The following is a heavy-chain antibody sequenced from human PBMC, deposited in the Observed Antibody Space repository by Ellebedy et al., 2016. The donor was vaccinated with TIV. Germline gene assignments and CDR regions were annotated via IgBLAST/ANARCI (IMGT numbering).Heavy chain of an antibody. CDR1: GFTFSSHA. D-gene: IGHD3/OR15-3a*01. CDR2: TSYDGPKK. Sequence: GESLKISCAASGFTFSSHAINWVRQAPGRGLEWVAATSYDGPKKDYAKPMRARFAISRDNSKNTLYLQMNNLRAEDTGVYFCATDPDWGSAYFYYMDVWGKGTTVTVSS. J-gene: IGHJ6*03. CDR3: ATDPDWGSAYFYYMDV. V-gene: IGHV3-30*09.